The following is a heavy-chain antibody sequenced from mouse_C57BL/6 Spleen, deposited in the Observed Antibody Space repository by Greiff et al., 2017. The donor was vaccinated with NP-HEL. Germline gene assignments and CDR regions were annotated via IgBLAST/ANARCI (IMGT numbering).Heavy chain of an antibody. V-gene: IGHV5-17*01. Sequence: EVKLVESGGGLVKPGGSLKLSCAASGFTFSDYGMHWVRQAPEKGLEWVAYISSGSSTIYYADTVKGRFTISRDNAKNTLFLQMTSLRSEDTAMYYCARHNYYGSSPWYFDVWGTGTTVTVSS. J-gene: IGHJ1*03. CDR1: GFTFSDYG. CDR2: ISSGSSTI. CDR3: ARHNYYGSSPWYFDV. D-gene: IGHD1-1*01.